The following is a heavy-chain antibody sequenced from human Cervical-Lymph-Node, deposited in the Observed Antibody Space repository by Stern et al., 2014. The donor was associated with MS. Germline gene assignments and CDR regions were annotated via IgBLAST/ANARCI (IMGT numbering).Heavy chain of an antibody. CDR2: ISSSGGYI. V-gene: IGHV3-21*01. CDR3: ARARPGGVNAIDADY. CDR1: GFTFSSYS. J-gene: IGHJ4*02. D-gene: IGHD2-21*01. Sequence: VQLVESGGGLVKPGGSLRLSCTASGFTFSSYSMNWVRPAPGKGLEWVSSISSSGGYIYYADSLKGRFTISRDNAKNSLNLQMNNLRAEDTAVYYCARARPGGVNAIDADYWGQGSLVTVSS.